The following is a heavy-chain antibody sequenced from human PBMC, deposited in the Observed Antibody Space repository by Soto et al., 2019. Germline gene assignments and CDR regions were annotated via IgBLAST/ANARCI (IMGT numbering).Heavy chain of an antibody. V-gene: IGHV1-8*01. CDR3: ARGVGIGVTGLDL. CDR2: MNAANGNA. J-gene: IGHJ5*02. Sequence: QERLVQSGAELRRPGASVKISCRASGYNFPSSNVNWVRQASGQGPEWLGWMNAANGNAAFARDFQGRGTIARDLSTDPAYLELGGLSSGDTGMYYCARGVGIGVTGLDLWGPGTFVTVS. D-gene: IGHD2-21*02. CDR1: GYNFPSSN.